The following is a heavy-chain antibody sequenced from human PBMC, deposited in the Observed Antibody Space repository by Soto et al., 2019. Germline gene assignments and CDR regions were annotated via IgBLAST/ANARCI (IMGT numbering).Heavy chain of an antibody. D-gene: IGHD3-3*01. J-gene: IGHJ4*02. CDR1: GFTFSSYA. CDR3: AKDEPYDFWSGYYTPSSY. V-gene: IGHV3-23*01. Sequence: GGSLRLSCAASGFTFSSYAMSWVRQAPGKGLEWVSAISGSGGSTYYADSVKGRFTISRDNSKNTLYLQMNSLRAEDTAVYYCAKDEPYDFWSGYYTPSSYWGQGTLVTVSS. CDR2: ISGSGGST.